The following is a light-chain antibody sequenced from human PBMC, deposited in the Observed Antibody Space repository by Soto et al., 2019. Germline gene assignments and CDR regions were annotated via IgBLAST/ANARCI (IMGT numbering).Light chain of an antibody. Sequence: DTQMTQSPSTLSASVGDRVTITCRASQSIGRKLAWYQQKPGKAPKVLIYDASSLESGVPSRFSGSGSGTEFTLTISSLQPDDFATYYCQQYNDYKTFGQGTKVDIK. J-gene: IGKJ1*01. CDR3: QQYNDYKT. V-gene: IGKV1-5*01. CDR1: QSIGRK. CDR2: DAS.